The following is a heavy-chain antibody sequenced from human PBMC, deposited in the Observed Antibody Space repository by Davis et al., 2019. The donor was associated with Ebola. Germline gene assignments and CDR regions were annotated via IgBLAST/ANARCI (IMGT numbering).Heavy chain of an antibody. D-gene: IGHD3-10*01. Sequence: AVSVKVSCKASGYTFTSYYMHWVRQAPGQGLEWMGIINPSGGSTSYAQKFQGRVTMTRDTSTSTVYMELSSLGSEDTAVYYCVRGRGRFGEVIKNWFDPWGQGTLVTVSS. V-gene: IGHV1-46*01. CDR1: GYTFTSYY. CDR3: VRGRGRFGEVIKNWFDP. J-gene: IGHJ5*02. CDR2: INPSGGST.